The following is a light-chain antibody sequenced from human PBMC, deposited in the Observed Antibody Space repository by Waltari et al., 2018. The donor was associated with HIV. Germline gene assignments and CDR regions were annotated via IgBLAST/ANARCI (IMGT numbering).Light chain of an antibody. J-gene: IGLJ2*01. Sequence: HSALTQPASVSGSPGQSISISCTGTSRDIGLYHSVSWYQQYPGKAPQVLIYGVNNRPLGISFRFSGSKSGNTASLTISGLQAEDEADYYCSSYTANETLVFGGGTKLTVL. CDR2: GVN. CDR3: SSYTANETLV. CDR1: SRDIGLYHS. V-gene: IGLV2-14*03.